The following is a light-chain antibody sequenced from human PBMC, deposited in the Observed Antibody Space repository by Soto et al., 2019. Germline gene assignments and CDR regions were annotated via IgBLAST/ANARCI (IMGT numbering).Light chain of an antibody. V-gene: IGLV2-14*01. CDR2: EVS. J-gene: IGLJ1*01. CDR1: ISDVGGHGY. CDR3: SSYTSSSTLV. Sequence: QSVLTQPASVSGSPGQSITISCTGTISDVGGHGYVSWYQQHPGKAPKLMIYEVSNRPSGVSNRFSGSKSGNTASLTISGLQAEDEADYYCSSYTSSSTLVFGTGTKLTVL.